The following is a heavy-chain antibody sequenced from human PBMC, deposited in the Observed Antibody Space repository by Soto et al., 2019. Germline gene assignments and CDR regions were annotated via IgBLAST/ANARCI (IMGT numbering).Heavy chain of an antibody. CDR1: GYTFTSYY. Sequence: QVQLVQSGAEVKKPGASVKVSCKASGYTFTSYYMHWVRQAPGQGLEWMGIINPSGGSTSYAQKFQGRVTMTRDTSTSTVYMELSSLRSEDTAVYYCARHAKLRDGYRGAFDIWGQGTMVTVSS. J-gene: IGHJ3*02. V-gene: IGHV1-46*01. CDR2: INPSGGST. D-gene: IGHD2-21*01. CDR3: ARHAKLRDGYRGAFDI.